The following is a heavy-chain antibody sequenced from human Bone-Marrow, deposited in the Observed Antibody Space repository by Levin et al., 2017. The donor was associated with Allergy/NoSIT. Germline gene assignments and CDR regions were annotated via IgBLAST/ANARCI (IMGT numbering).Heavy chain of an antibody. D-gene: IGHD3-16*02. CDR2: IYYTGGV. J-gene: IGHJ3*02. CDR3: ARGQNAHYRDDAFDI. CDR1: GGSISGGGYP. Sequence: SETLSLTCAVSGGSISGGGYPWTWIRQPPGGGLEWLGYIYYTGGVYYNPAFKSRVSISLDKTKNSFSLQLTSASAADTAIYFCARGQNAHYRDDAFDIWGQGTMVTVSP. V-gene: IGHV4-30-2*01.